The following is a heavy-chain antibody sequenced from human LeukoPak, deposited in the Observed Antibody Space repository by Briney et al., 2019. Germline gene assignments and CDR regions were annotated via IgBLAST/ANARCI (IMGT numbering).Heavy chain of an antibody. J-gene: IGHJ4*02. CDR2: VSSSSSSI. CDR3: ARDAYGDYAVDY. D-gene: IGHD4-17*01. V-gene: IGHV3-48*02. CDR1: GFTFSAYW. Sequence: PAGSLRLSCAASGFTFSAYWMHWVRQAPGKGLEWVSHVSSSSSSIYNADSVKGRFTISRDNAKNSLYLHMSSLRDEDTAVYYCARDAYGDYAVDYWGQGTLVTVSS.